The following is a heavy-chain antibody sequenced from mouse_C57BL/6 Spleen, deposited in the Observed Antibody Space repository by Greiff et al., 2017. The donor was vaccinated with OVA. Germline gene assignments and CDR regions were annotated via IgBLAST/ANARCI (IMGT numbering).Heavy chain of an antibody. CDR2: ISNGGGST. Sequence: DVHLVESGGGLVQPGGSLKLSCAASGFTFSDYYMYWVRQTPEKRLEWVAYISNGGGSTYYPDTVKGRFTISRDNAKNTLYLQMSRLKSEDTAMYYCARGAIYDGYYGAYWGQGTLVTVSA. CDR1: GFTFSDYY. D-gene: IGHD2-3*01. J-gene: IGHJ3*01. V-gene: IGHV5-12*01. CDR3: ARGAIYDGYYGAY.